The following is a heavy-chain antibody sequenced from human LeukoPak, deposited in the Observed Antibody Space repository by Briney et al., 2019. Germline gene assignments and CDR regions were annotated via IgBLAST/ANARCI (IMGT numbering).Heavy chain of an antibody. D-gene: IGHD5-18*01. V-gene: IGHV4-34*01. Sequence: SETLSLTCAVYGGSFSGYYWCWIRQPPGKGLEWIGEINHSGSTNYNPSLKCRVTISVDTSKNQFSLKLSSVTAADTAVYYCAREVGYSYGHYYYYMDVWGKGTTVTVSS. J-gene: IGHJ6*03. CDR2: INHSGST. CDR1: GGSFSGYY. CDR3: AREVGYSYGHYYYYMDV.